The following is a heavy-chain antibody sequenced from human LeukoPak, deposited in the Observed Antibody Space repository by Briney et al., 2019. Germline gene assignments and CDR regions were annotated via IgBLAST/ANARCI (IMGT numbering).Heavy chain of an antibody. CDR2: IIPIFGTA. D-gene: IGHD5-12*01. CDR1: GGTFSSYA. CDR3: ARVVATLGRFDP. V-gene: IGHV1-69*13. Sequence: ASVKVSCKASGGTFSSYAISWVRQAPGQGLEWMGGIIPIFGTANYAQKFQGRVTITADESTSTAYMELSSLRSEDTAVYYCARVVATLGRFDPWGQGTLVTVSS. J-gene: IGHJ5*02.